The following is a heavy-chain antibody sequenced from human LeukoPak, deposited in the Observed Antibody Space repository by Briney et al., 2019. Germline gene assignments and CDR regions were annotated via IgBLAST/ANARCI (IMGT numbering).Heavy chain of an antibody. J-gene: IGHJ4*02. D-gene: IGHD2-21*01. CDR3: ARDPNPSYIVVVDGDDEGDY. CDR1: GGTFSSYA. Sequence: SVKVSCKASGGTFSSYAISWVRQAPGQGLEWMGGIIPIFGTANYAQKFQGRVTMTRDTSTSTVYMELISLRSEDTAVYYCARDPNPSYIVVVDGDDEGDYWGQGTLVTVSS. V-gene: IGHV1-69*05. CDR2: IIPIFGTA.